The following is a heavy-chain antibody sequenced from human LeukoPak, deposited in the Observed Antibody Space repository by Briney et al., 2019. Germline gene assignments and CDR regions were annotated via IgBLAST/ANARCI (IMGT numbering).Heavy chain of an antibody. CDR2: IDTAGDP. D-gene: IGHD3-3*02. CDR1: GFTFSSYD. J-gene: IGHJ3*01. V-gene: IGHV3-13*05. CDR3: AIALGPRAFDL. Sequence: GGSQRLSCAASGFTFSSYDMHWVRHPTGKGLEWVSAIDTAGDPFYPGSVKGRFTISRENAKNSLYLQMNSLRAGDTAVYHCAIALGPRAFDLWGQGTMVTVSS.